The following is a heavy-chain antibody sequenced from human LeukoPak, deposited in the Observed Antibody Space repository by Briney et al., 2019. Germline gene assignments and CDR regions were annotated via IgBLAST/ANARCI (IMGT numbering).Heavy chain of an antibody. CDR2: ISYDGSNK. CDR3: ARDQDIVVVVAATPGY. J-gene: IGHJ4*02. D-gene: IGHD2-15*01. V-gene: IGHV3-30-3*01. Sequence: GGSLRLSCAASGFTFSSYAMHWVRQAPGKGLEWVAVISYDGSNKYYADSVKGRFTISRDNSKNTLYLQMNSLRAEDTAVYYCARDQDIVVVVAATPGYWGQGTLVTVSS. CDR1: GFTFSSYA.